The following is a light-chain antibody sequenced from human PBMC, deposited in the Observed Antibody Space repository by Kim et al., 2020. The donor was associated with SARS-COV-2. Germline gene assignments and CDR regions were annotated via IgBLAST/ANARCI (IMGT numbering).Light chain of an antibody. CDR2: DVN. CDR1: SSDVGGYNY. CDR3: CSYAGSYTWV. J-gene: IGLJ3*02. V-gene: IGLV2-11*01. Sequence: SVTISCTGTSSDVGGYNYVSWYQQHPGKAPKLMIYDVNKRPSGVPDRFSGSKSGNTASLTISGLQADDEADYYCCSYAGSYTWVFGGGTQLTVL.